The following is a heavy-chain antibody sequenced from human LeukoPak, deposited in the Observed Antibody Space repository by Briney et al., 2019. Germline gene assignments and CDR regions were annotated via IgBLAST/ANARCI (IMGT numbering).Heavy chain of an antibody. CDR2: IKQDGSKK. Sequence: GGSLRLSCVASGFPFSSYWMSWVRQAPGKGLEWVANIKQDGSKKSYVDSVKGRFTISRDNAKNSLYLQMNSLRAEDTAIYYCTRVGYIDEGIDYWGQGTLVTVSS. D-gene: IGHD5-24*01. CDR1: GFPFSSYW. CDR3: TRVGYIDEGIDY. J-gene: IGHJ4*02. V-gene: IGHV3-7*04.